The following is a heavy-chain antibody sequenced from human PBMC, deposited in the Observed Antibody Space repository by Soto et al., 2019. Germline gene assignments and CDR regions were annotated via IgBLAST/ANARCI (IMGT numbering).Heavy chain of an antibody. V-gene: IGHV3-53*01. J-gene: IGHJ5*02. Sequence: EVQLVESGGGLIQPGGSLRLSCAASGFTVSSNYMSWVRQAPGKGLEWVSVIYSGGSTYYADSVKGRFTISRDNSKNTLYLQMNSLRAEDTAVYYCAKDPAAMVTLRFDPWGQGTLVTVSS. CDR1: GFTVSSNY. CDR3: AKDPAAMVTLRFDP. D-gene: IGHD5-18*01. CDR2: IYSGGST.